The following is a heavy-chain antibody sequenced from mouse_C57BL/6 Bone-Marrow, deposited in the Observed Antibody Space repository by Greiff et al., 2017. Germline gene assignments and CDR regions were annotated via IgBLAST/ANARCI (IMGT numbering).Heavy chain of an antibody. CDR3: ASDYSNYFYAMDY. CDR2: IDPSDSYT. J-gene: IGHJ4*01. V-gene: IGHV1-69*01. Sequence: QVQLQQPGAELVMPGASVKLSCKASGYTFTSYWMHWVKQRPGQGLEWIGEIDPSDSYTNYNQKFKGKATLTVDKSSSTAYMQLSSLTSEDSAVYYCASDYSNYFYAMDYWGQGTSVTVSS. CDR1: GYTFTSYW. D-gene: IGHD2-5*01.